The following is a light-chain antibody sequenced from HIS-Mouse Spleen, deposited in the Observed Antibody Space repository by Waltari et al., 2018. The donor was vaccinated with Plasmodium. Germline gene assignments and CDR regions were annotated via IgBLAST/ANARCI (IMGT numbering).Light chain of an antibody. CDR2: GAS. V-gene: IGKV3-15*01. CDR3: QQYNNWSFT. CDR1: QSVSSN. J-gene: IGKJ3*01. Sequence: IVMTQSPATMSVSTGERATLSCRPSQSVSSNLPWYQQKPGQAPRLLIYGASTRPTGIPARFSGSGSGTEFTLTISSLQSEDFAVYYCQQYNNWSFTFGPGTKVDIK.